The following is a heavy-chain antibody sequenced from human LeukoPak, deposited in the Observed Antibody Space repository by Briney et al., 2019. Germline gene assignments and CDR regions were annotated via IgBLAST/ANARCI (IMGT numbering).Heavy chain of an antibody. CDR2: ISSSSSYI. CDR1: GFTFSSYS. CDR3: ARSAPYDAFDI. V-gene: IGHV3-21*01. J-gene: IGHJ3*02. D-gene: IGHD6-25*01. Sequence: GPSLRLSCAASGFTFSSYSTNSVSLAPGKGLEWVSSISSSSSYIYYADSVKGRFTISRDNAKNSLYLQMSSLRAEDTAVYYCARSAPYDAFDIWGQGTMVTVSS.